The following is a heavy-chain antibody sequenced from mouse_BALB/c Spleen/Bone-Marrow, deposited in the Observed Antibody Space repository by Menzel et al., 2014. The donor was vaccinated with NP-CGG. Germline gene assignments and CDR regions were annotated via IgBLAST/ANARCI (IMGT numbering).Heavy chain of an antibody. CDR3: AGHRYGYYYAMDY. CDR2: ISYSGST. J-gene: IGHJ4*01. CDR1: GDSITSGY. V-gene: IGHV3-8*02. Sequence: VQLQQSGPSLVKPSQTLSLTCSVTGDSITSGYWNWIRKFPGNKLEYMGYISYSGSTYYNPSLKSRISITRDTSKNQYYLQLNSVTTEDTATYDCAGHRYGYYYAMDYWGQGTSVTVSS. D-gene: IGHD2-14*01.